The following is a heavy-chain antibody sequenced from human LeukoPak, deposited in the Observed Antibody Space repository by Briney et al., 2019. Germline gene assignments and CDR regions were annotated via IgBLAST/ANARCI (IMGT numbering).Heavy chain of an antibody. CDR1: GFTFSTYA. CDR2: ITGSGSTT. Sequence: GGSLRLSCAASGFTFSTYAMNWVRQAPGKGLEWVSAITGSGSTTYYAESVRGRFTISRDNSKNTLYLQMNSLRAEDTAVYFCAKAWYGAYIDDYWGQGTLVTVSS. D-gene: IGHD4-17*01. J-gene: IGHJ4*02. V-gene: IGHV3-23*01. CDR3: AKAWYGAYIDDY.